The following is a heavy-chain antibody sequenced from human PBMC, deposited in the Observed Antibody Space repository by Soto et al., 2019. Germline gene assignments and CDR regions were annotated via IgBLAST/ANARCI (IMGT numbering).Heavy chain of an antibody. CDR1: GASIISSSYY. V-gene: IGHV4-39*02. J-gene: IGHJ5*02. CDR3: ARERLAEAGKGGWFDP. Sequence: PSETLSLTCTVSGASIISSSYYWGWIRQPPGKGLEWIGSINYSGSTHYNPSLKSRVTISADTSKNQFSLKLRSVTAADTAVYYCARERLAEAGKGGWFDPLGQETLVTVSS. CDR2: INYSGST. D-gene: IGHD6-19*01.